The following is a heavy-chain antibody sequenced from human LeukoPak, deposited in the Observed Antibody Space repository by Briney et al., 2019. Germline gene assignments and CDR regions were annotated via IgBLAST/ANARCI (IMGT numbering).Heavy chain of an antibody. CDR2: INHSGST. CDR3: AREEENWFDP. V-gene: IGHV4-38-2*02. J-gene: IGHJ5*02. CDR1: GYSISSGYY. Sequence: SETLSLTCTVSGYSISSGYYWSWIRQPPGKGLEWIGEINHSGSTNYNPSLKSRVTISVDTSKNQFSLKLSSVTAADTAVYYCAREEENWFDPWGQGTLVTVSS.